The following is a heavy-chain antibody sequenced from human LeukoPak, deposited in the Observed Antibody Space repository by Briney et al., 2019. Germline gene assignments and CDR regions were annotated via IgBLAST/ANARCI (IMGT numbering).Heavy chain of an antibody. D-gene: IGHD3-10*01. CDR2: IDSAGARI. Sequence: GGSLRLSCAGSGFGFSGYWIHWVRQVPGKGLAWVPRIDSAGARIQYAGSVKGRFTISRDNAKNTVYLQMNSLRPEDTAVYYCVADSENRSGGDFWGQGTLVTVSS. J-gene: IGHJ4*02. CDR1: GFGFSGYW. V-gene: IGHV3-74*01. CDR3: VADSENRSGGDF.